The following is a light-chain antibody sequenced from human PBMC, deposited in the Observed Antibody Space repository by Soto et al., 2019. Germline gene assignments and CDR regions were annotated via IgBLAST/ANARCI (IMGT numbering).Light chain of an antibody. CDR1: QSISGS. CDR3: LQSYSTTRT. CDR2: AAS. V-gene: IGKV1-39*01. Sequence: DIQMTQSPSSLSASVRDRVTITCRESQSISGSLNWYQQTQGKAPKLXIYAASSLQSGVPSRFNCSGAGTDCTRPISSLQPVDVQTDYCLQSYSTTRTFGQGTKVDI. J-gene: IGKJ1*01.